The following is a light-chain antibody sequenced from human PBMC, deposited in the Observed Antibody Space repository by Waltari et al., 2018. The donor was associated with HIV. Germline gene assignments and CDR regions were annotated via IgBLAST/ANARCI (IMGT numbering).Light chain of an antibody. Sequence: QTVVTQEPSFSVSPGGTVTLTCGLSSGSVSTSYYPSWYQQTPGQARRTLTSTTNPRSSGVPDRFSGSILGNKAALTITGAQADDESDYYCVLYMGRGISLFGGGTKLTVL. J-gene: IGLJ2*01. CDR1: SGSVSTSYY. CDR3: VLYMGRGISL. V-gene: IGLV8-61*01. CDR2: TTN.